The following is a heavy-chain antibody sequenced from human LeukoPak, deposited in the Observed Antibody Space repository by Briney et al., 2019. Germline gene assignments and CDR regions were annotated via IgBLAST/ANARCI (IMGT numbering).Heavy chain of an antibody. V-gene: IGHV1-2*02. D-gene: IGHD3-3*01. CDR3: ARQTPPPDDDYGDH. CDR2: INPNSGGT. CDR1: GYTFSGYY. Sequence: ASVKVSCKASGYTFSGYYMHWVRQAPGQGPEWMGWINPNSGGTNYAQKFQGRVTMTRDTSISTAYMELSRLRSDDTAVYYCARQTPPPDDDYGDHWGQGTLVTVSS. J-gene: IGHJ4*02.